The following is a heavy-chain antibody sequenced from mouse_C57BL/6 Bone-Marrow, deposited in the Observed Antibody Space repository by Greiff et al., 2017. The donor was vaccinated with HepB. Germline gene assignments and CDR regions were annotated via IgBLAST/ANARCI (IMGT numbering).Heavy chain of an antibody. J-gene: IGHJ4*01. CDR2: IRLKSDNYAT. CDR3: TCYYGKLYYAMDY. V-gene: IGHV6-3*01. D-gene: IGHD2-1*01. Sequence: DVKLVESGGGLVQPGGSMKLSCVASGFTFSNYWMNWVRQSPEKGLEWVAQIRLKSDNYATHYAESVKGRFTISRDNSKSVVYLQMNNIRAEDTGIYYCTCYYGKLYYAMDYWGQGTSVTVSS. CDR1: GFTFSNYW.